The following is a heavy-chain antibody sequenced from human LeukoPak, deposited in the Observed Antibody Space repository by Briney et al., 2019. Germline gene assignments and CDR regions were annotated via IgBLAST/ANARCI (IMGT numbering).Heavy chain of an antibody. V-gene: IGHV3-23*01. CDR2: ISGSGGST. Sequence: PGGSLRLSCAASGFAFSSYAMSWVRRAPGKGLEWVSAISGSGGSTYYADSVKGRFTISRDNSKNTLYLQMNSLRAEDTAVYYCAKDYGDPPGAYWGQGTLVTVSS. J-gene: IGHJ4*02. CDR3: AKDYGDPPGAY. CDR1: GFAFSSYA. D-gene: IGHD4-17*01.